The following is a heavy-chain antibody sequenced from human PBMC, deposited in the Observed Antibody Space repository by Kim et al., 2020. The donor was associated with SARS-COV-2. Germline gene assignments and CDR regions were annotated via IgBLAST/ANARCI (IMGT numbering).Heavy chain of an antibody. V-gene: IGHV4-34*01. J-gene: IGHJ6*01. D-gene: IGHD6-13*01. CDR3: ARVWHSSSWYSQFYYGMDV. Sequence: SETLSLTCAVYGGSFSGYYWSWIRQPPGKGLEWIGEINHSGSTNYNPSLKSRVTISVDTSKNQFSLKLSSVTAADTAVYYCARVWHSSSWYSQFYYGMDV. CDR2: INHSGST. CDR1: GGSFSGYY.